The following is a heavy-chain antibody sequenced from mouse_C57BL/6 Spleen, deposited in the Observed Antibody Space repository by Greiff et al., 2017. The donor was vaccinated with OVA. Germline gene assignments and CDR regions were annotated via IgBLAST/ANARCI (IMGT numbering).Heavy chain of an antibody. Sequence: EVKVVESGGDLVKPGGSLKLSCAASGFTFSSYGMSWVRQTPDKRLEWVATISSGGSYTYYPDSVKGRFTISRDNAKNTLYLQMSSLKSEDTAMYYCARHGDSSGLWFAYWGQGTLVTVSA. CDR3: ARHGDSSGLWFAY. D-gene: IGHD3-2*02. CDR1: GFTFSSYG. J-gene: IGHJ3*01. CDR2: ISSGGSYT. V-gene: IGHV5-6*01.